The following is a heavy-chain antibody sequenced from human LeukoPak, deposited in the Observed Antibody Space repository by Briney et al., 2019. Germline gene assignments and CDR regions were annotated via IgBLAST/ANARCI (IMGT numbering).Heavy chain of an antibody. V-gene: IGHV1-18*01. J-gene: IGHJ6*02. CDR1: GYTFTSYG. CDR3: ARAPPNYDFWSGYYYYYGMDV. D-gene: IGHD3-3*01. Sequence: ASVKVSCKASGYTFTSYGISWVRQAPGQGLEWMGWISAYNGNTNYAQKLQGRVTMTTDTSTGTAYMELRSLRSDDTAVYYCARAPPNYDFWSGYYYYYGMDVWGQGTTVTVSS. CDR2: ISAYNGNT.